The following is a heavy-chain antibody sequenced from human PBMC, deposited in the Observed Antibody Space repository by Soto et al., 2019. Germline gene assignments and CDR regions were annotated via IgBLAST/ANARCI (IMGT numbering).Heavy chain of an antibody. V-gene: IGHV3-49*03. CDR3: TRVKDDFWSGYYTGRAPDAFDI. D-gene: IGHD3-3*01. Sequence: PGGSLRLSCTASGFTFGDYAMSWFRQAPGKGLERVGFIRSKAYGGTTEYAASVKGRFTISRDDSKSIAYLQMNSLKTEDTAVYYCTRVKDDFWSGYYTGRAPDAFDIWGQGTMVTVSS. CDR1: GFTFGDYA. CDR2: IRSKAYGGTT. J-gene: IGHJ3*02.